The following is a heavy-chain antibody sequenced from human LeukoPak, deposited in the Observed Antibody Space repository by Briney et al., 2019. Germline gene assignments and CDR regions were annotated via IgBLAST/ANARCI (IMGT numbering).Heavy chain of an antibody. CDR1: GGSFSGYY. D-gene: IGHD3-10*01. CDR2: INHSGST. J-gene: IGHJ4*02. V-gene: IGHV4-34*01. CDR3: ARNYGSGSLIDY. Sequence: SETLSLTCAAYGGSFSGYYWSWIRQPPGKGLEWIGEINHSGSTNYNPSLKSRVTISVDTSKNQFSLKLSSVTAADTAVYYCARNYGSGSLIDYWGQGTLVTVSS.